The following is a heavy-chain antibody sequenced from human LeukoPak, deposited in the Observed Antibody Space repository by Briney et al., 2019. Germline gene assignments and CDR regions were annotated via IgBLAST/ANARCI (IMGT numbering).Heavy chain of an antibody. Sequence: GGSLRLSCVASGFTFSSYWMSCIRQAPGKGLEWVANIKQDGSDKNYVDSVKGRFTISRDNAKNSLYLQMHSLRAEDTAVYYCARDKVVGATHFDYWGQGTLVTVSS. D-gene: IGHD1-26*01. CDR1: GFTFSSYW. CDR2: IKQDGSDK. V-gene: IGHV3-7*01. CDR3: ARDKVVGATHFDY. J-gene: IGHJ4*02.